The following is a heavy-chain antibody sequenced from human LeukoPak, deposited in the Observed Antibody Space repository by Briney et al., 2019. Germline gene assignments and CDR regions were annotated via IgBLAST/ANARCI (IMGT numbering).Heavy chain of an antibody. CDR2: ISSSSSYM. J-gene: IGHJ6*02. D-gene: IGHD3-10*01. CDR1: GFTFSSYS. Sequence: PGGSLRLSCAASGFTFSSYSMNWVHQAPGKGLEWLSSISSSSSYMYYADSLKGRFTISSDNAKNSLYLQMNSLRAEDTAVYYCARDGSSGPYYYYGMDVWGQGTTVTVSS. V-gene: IGHV3-21*01. CDR3: ARDGSSGPYYYYGMDV.